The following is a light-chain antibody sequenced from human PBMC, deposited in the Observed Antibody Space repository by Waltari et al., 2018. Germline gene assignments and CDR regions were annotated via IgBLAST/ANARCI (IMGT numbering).Light chain of an antibody. Sequence: RVTITCRASQTIGNYLAWYQQKPGRAPKLLMYKASSLEGGVPSRFTGSGSGTEFTLTISSLQPDDFATYYCQQFESYPWTFGQGTKVEIK. J-gene: IGKJ1*01. CDR3: QQFESYPWT. CDR1: QTIGNY. V-gene: IGKV1-5*03. CDR2: KAS.